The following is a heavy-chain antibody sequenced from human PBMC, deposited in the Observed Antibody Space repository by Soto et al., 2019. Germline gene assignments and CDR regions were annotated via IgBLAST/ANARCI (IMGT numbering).Heavy chain of an antibody. Sequence: QVQLVQSGAEVKKPGSSVKVSCKASGGTFSSYTISWVRQAPGQGLEWMGRIIPILGVANYAQKFQGRVTITADKGMRTADLEQICLRSEDMAGYCRAEYIHDYGDPRYWGQGTLVPVSS. CDR1: GGTFSSYT. V-gene: IGHV1-69*02. J-gene: IGHJ4*02. D-gene: IGHD4-17*01. CDR3: AEYIHDYGDPRY. CDR2: IIPILGVA.